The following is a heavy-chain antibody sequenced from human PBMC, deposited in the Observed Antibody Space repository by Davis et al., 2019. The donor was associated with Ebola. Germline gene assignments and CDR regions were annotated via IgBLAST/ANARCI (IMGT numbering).Heavy chain of an antibody. CDR3: ARRWERIAMPFDY. CDR1: GGSVSSGTYY. V-gene: IGHV4-61*01. J-gene: IGHJ4*02. Sequence: SETLSLTCTVSGGSVSSGTYYWSWIRQPPGKGLEWIGYIFYTGTTSYNPSLKSRVTISVDTSKNQFSLKLSSVTAADTAVYYCARRWERIAMPFDYWGQGTLVTVSS. D-gene: IGHD1-26*01. CDR2: IFYTGTT.